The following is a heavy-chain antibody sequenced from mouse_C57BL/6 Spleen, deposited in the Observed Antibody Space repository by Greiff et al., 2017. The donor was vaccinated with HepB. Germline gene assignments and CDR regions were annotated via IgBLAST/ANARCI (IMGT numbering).Heavy chain of an antibody. CDR1: GYTFTSYW. Sequence: VQLQQPGAELVKPGASVKLSCKASGYTFTSYWMHWVKQRPGRGLEWIGRIDPNSGGTKYNEKFKSKATLTVDKPSSTAYMQLSSLTSEDSAVYYCARERVYYYGSSPYWYFDVWGTGTTVTVSS. V-gene: IGHV1-72*01. CDR3: ARERVYYYGSSPYWYFDV. J-gene: IGHJ1*03. CDR2: IDPNSGGT. D-gene: IGHD1-1*01.